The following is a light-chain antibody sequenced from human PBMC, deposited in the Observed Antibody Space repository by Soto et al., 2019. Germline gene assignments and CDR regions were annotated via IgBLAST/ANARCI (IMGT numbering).Light chain of an antibody. V-gene: IGLV2-14*01. CDR1: SSDVGGYNY. CDR2: EVS. J-gene: IGLJ3*02. CDR3: SSYTISTTLNWV. Sequence: QSVLTQPASVSGSPGQSITISCTGTSSDVGGYNYVSWYQQHPGKAPKLMIYEVSNRPSGVSNRFSGSKSGNTASLTISGLQAEDEADYYCSSYTISTTLNWVFGGGTKVTVL.